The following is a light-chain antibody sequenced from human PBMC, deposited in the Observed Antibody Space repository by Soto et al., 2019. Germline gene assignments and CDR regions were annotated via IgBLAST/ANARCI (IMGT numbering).Light chain of an antibody. CDR3: QQYASSVT. Sequence: ENALKQSPGSVSLSLGERATLSCRASQSVDSAFFAWYQQKPGQPPRLLIHGASRRATGIPDRFSGSGSGTDFSLTISRLEPEDFAVYYCQQYASSVTFGQGTKVGI. V-gene: IGKV3-20*01. CDR2: GAS. CDR1: QSVDSAF. J-gene: IGKJ1*01.